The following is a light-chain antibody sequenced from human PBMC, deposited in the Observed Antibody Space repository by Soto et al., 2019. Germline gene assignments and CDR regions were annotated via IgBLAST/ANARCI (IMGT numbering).Light chain of an antibody. CDR1: QSVSSSY. J-gene: IGKJ1*01. CDR2: GAS. V-gene: IGKV3-20*01. Sequence: ALTQSPGTLSSSPGERATLSCRASQSVSSSYLAWYQQKPGQAPRLLIYGASSRATGIPDRFSGSGSGTDFTLTINRLEPEDFAVYYCQQYGDLPWTCGQGTKVEI. CDR3: QQYGDLPWT.